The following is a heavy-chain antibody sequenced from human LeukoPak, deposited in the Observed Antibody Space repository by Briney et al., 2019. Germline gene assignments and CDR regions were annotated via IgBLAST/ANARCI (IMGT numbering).Heavy chain of an antibody. CDR3: AREGGGSGLWYYDL. CDR1: GFTFGSYS. D-gene: IGHD1-26*01. Sequence: GGSLRLSCAASGFTFGSYSMHWVRQAPGKGPEFVSVIGGDGLTTFYADSVKDRFTISRDNSKSTLYLEIGRLRAEDMGVYYCAREGGGSGLWYYDLWGRGTLVTVSS. CDR2: IGGDGLTT. J-gene: IGHJ2*01. V-gene: IGHV3-64*02.